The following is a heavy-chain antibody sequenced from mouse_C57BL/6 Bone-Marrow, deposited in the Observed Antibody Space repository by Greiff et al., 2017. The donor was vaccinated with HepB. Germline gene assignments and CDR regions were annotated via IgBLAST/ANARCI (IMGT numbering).Heavy chain of an antibody. CDR2: IDPSDSYT. CDR1: GYTFTSYW. CDR3: ARDGYSWFAY. D-gene: IGHD2-3*01. Sequence: VQLQQPGAELVRPGTSVKLSCKASGYTFTSYWMHWVKQRPGQGLEWIGVIDPSDSYTNYNQKFKGKATLTVDTASSTAYMQLSSLTSEDSAVYDCARDGYSWFAYWGQGTLVTVSA. J-gene: IGHJ3*01. V-gene: IGHV1-59*01.